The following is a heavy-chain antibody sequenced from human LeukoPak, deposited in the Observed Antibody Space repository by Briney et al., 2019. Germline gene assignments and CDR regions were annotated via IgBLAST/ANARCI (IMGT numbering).Heavy chain of an antibody. CDR2: IYYSGST. Sequence: SETLSLTCTVSGGSISSSGYYWGWIRQPPGKGLEWIGTIYYSGSTYYNPFLKSRVTISVDTSKNQFSLKLGSVTAADTAVYYCARPLRLANYYFDYWGQGTLVTVSS. J-gene: IGHJ4*02. D-gene: IGHD6-19*01. CDR3: ARPLRLANYYFDY. CDR1: GGSISSSGYY. V-gene: IGHV4-39*01.